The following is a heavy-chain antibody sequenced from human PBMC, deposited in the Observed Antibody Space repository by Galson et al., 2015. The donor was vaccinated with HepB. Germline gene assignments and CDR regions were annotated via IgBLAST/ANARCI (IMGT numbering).Heavy chain of an antibody. D-gene: IGHD3-10*01. V-gene: IGHV3-23*01. Sequence: SLRLSCAASGFTFSSYAMSWVRQAPGKGLEWVSAISGSGGSTYYADSVKGRFTISRDNSKNTLYLQMNSLRAEDTAVYYCAKDRALWFGTPGAFDIWGQGTMVTVSS. CDR2: ISGSGGST. J-gene: IGHJ3*02. CDR1: GFTFSSYA. CDR3: AKDRALWFGTPGAFDI.